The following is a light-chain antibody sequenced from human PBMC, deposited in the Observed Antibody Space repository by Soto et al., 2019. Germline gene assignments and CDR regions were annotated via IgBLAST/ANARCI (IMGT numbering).Light chain of an antibody. CDR2: GAS. J-gene: IGKJ4*01. CDR1: QSVGTF. V-gene: IGKV3-11*01. Sequence: EVVLTQSPATLSLCPWERATLSCMASQSVGTFLAWYQQKPGQVPRLLIYGASSRATGIPDRFSGSGSGTDFTLTISRLEPEDFAVYYCQQRSNWPPSLTFGGGTKVDI. CDR3: QQRSNWPPSLT.